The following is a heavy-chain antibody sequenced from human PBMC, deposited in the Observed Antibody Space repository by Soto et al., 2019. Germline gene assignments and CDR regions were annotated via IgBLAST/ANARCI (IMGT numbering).Heavy chain of an antibody. CDR2: INPRGGST. CDR1: GYTFTSYY. J-gene: IGHJ3*02. CDR3: AAWGHEGAFDI. D-gene: IGHD3-16*01. Sequence: QVQLVQSGAEVKKPGASVKVSCKASGYTFTSYYMHWVRQAPGQGLEWMGIINPRGGSTSYAQKFQGRVTMTSDTSTSTVYMELSSLRSEDTAVYYCAAWGHEGAFDIWGQGTMVTVSS. V-gene: IGHV1-46*01.